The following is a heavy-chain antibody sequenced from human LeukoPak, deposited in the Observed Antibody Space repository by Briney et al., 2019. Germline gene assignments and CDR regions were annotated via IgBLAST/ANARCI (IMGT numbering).Heavy chain of an antibody. J-gene: IGHJ5*02. V-gene: IGHV1-18*01. D-gene: IGHD1-26*01. Sequence: SVKVFCKASGYTFTSYGIRWVRQVPGQGLEWMGWISAYNGNTNYAQKFQGRVTMTTDTSTSTVYMELRSLRSDDTAVYYCAREWVGATRYNWFDPWGQGTLVTVSS. CDR2: ISAYNGNT. CDR1: GYTFTSYG. CDR3: AREWVGATRYNWFDP.